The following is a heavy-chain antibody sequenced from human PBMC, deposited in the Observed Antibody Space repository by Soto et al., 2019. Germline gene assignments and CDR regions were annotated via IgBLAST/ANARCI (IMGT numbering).Heavy chain of an antibody. CDR2: IYPGDSDA. Sequence: PGESLKISCKGSGYSFTSYWIGWVRQMPGKGLEWMGIIYPGDSDARYSPSFQGQVTISADKSISTAYLQWSSLKASDTAMYYCARLCSGGSCYSEDWFDPWGQGTLVTSPQ. J-gene: IGHJ5*02. CDR3: ARLCSGGSCYSEDWFDP. V-gene: IGHV5-51*01. D-gene: IGHD2-15*01. CDR1: GYSFTSYW.